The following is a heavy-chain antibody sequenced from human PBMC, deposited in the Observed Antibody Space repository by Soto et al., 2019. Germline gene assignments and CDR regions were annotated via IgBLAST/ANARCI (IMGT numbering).Heavy chain of an antibody. CDR3: ARDGFPTSWFDP. V-gene: IGHV1-18*01. D-gene: IGHD2-2*01. CDR2: ISAYNGNT. CDR1: GYIYTSSG. J-gene: IGHJ5*02. Sequence: VSVSGKRCGYIYTSSGSTWVVQAPGQGLEWMGWISAYNGNTNYAQKLQGRVTMTTDTSTSTAYMELRSLRSDDTAVYYCARDGFPTSWFDPWGQGPLVPVSS.